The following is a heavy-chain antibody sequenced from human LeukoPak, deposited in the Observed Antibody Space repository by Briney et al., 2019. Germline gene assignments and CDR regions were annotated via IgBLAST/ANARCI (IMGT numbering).Heavy chain of an antibody. Sequence: GGSLRLSCAASGFTFSSYDMHWVRQAPGKGLEWVSAISGSGGSTYYADSVKGRFTISRDNSKNTLFLQMNSLRAEDTAVYYCAKGATVVVVTTIQYWGQGTLVTVSS. V-gene: IGHV3-23*01. D-gene: IGHD3-22*01. J-gene: IGHJ1*01. CDR3: AKGATVVVVTTIQY. CDR2: ISGSGGST. CDR1: GFTFSSYD.